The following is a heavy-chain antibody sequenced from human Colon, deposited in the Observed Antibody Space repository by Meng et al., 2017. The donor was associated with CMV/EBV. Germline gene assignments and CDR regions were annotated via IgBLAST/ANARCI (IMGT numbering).Heavy chain of an antibody. Sequence: SGYSVVSYAMQWVRTATGQGLEWMGWINTKTGNQTYAQGFTGRFVFSSDTSVSTASLQINSLKDEDTGVYYCAREYYGSTSYYNFDYWGQGTLVTVSS. J-gene: IGHJ4*02. CDR2: INTKTGNQ. V-gene: IGHV7-4-1*02. CDR1: GYSVVSYA. D-gene: IGHD3-10*01. CDR3: AREYYGSTSYYNFDY.